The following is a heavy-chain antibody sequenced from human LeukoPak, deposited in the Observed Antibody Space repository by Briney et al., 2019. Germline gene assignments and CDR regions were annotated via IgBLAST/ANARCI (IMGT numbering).Heavy chain of an antibody. CDR2: IYYGGST. V-gene: IGHV4-39*02. CDR1: GGSVINRNYY. CDR3: ARESKLFFGETR. D-gene: IGHD3-10*01. J-gene: IGHJ4*02. Sequence: SETLSLTCTFSGGSVINRNYYWGWIRQPPGKGLEWIGSIYYGGSTYYNPSLKSRVTISVDTSKNQFSLKLSSVTAADTAVYYCARESKLFFGETRWGQGTLVTVSS.